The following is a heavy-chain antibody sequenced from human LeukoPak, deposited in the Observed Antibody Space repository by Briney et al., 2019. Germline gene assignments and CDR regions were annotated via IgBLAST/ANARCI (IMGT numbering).Heavy chain of an antibody. Sequence: SVKVSCKASGGTFSSYAISWVRQAPGQGLEWTGGIIPIFGTANYAQKFQGRVTITADESTSTAYMELSSLRSEDTAVYYCARDYPDYYDSSGYYGAFFDYWGQGTLVTVSS. D-gene: IGHD3-22*01. CDR2: IIPIFGTA. J-gene: IGHJ4*02. V-gene: IGHV1-69*13. CDR1: GGTFSSYA. CDR3: ARDYPDYYDSSGYYGAFFDY.